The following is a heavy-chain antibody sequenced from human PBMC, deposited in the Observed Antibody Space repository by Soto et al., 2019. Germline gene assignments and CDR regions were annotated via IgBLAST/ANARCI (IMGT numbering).Heavy chain of an antibody. CDR3: AQHSGYYPQSYFDY. CDR1: GFTFSSYS. V-gene: IGHV3-21*01. Sequence: GGSLRLSCAASGFTFSSYSMNWVRQAPGKGLEWVSSISSSSSYIYYADSVKGRFTISRDNAKNSLYLQMNSLRAEDTAVYYCAQHSGYYPQSYFDYWGQGTLVTVSS. CDR2: ISSSSSYI. D-gene: IGHD3-3*01. J-gene: IGHJ4*02.